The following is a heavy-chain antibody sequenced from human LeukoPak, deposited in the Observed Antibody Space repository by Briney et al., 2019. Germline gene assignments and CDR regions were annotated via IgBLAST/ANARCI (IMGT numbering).Heavy chain of an antibody. CDR1: GFTFSSYA. D-gene: IGHD4-17*01. V-gene: IGHV3-23*01. J-gene: IGHJ4*02. Sequence: TGGSLRLSCAASGFTFSSYAMSWVRQAPGKGLEWVSAISGSGGSTYYADSVKGRFTISRDNSKNTLYLQMNSLRAEDTAVYYCAKDRRNDYGDYVYYLDYWGQGTLVTVSS. CDR3: AKDRRNDYGDYVYYLDY. CDR2: ISGSGGST.